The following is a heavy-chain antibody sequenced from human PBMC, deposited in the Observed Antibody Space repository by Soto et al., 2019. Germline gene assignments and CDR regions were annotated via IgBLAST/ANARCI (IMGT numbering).Heavy chain of an antibody. CDR1: GYTLTELS. V-gene: IGHV1-24*01. CDR2: FDPEDGET. Sequence: ASVKVSCKVSGYTLTELSMHWVRQAPGKGLEWMGGFDPEDGETIYAQKFQGRVTMTEDTSTDTAYMELSSRRSEDTAVYYCATVRVYSGSALLYYYYGMDVWGQGTTVTVSS. D-gene: IGHD1-26*01. J-gene: IGHJ6*02. CDR3: ATVRVYSGSALLYYYYGMDV.